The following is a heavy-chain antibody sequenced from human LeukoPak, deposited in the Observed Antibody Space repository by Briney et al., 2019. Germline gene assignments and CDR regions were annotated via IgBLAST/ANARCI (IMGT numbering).Heavy chain of an antibody. J-gene: IGHJ4*02. D-gene: IGHD5-24*01. CDR1: GFTFTNYW. CDR2: IKQDESER. CDR3: ARDGYKDRYFDY. V-gene: IGHV3-7*01. Sequence: PGGSLRLSCTASGFTFTNYWMSWVRQAPGKGLEWVANIKQDESERHYVDSLRGRFTISRDNAKNSVFLQMNSPRAEDTAVYYCARDGYKDRYFDYWGQGTLVTVSS.